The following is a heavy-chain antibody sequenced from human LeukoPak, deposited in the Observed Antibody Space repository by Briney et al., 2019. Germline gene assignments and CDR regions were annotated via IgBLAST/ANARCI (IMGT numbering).Heavy chain of an antibody. CDR3: AREGRRDYVYFDH. CDR2: INYSGST. CDR1: GGSISSYY. V-gene: IGHV4-59*01. J-gene: IGHJ4*02. Sequence: SETLSLTCTVSGGSISSYYWSWIRQPPGKGLEWIGYINYSGSTNYNPSLKSRVTMSVDTSKNQFSLKLSSVTAADTAMYYCAREGRRDYVYFDHWGQGSLVTVSS. D-gene: IGHD4-17*01.